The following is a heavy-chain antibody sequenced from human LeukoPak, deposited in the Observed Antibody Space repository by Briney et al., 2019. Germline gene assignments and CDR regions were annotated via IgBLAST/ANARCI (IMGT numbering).Heavy chain of an antibody. V-gene: IGHV1-69*05. CDR2: IIPIFGTA. D-gene: IGHD3-16*02. CDR3: ARDYLSTRAFDI. J-gene: IGHJ3*02. Sequence: SVKVSCKASGGTFSSYAISWVRQAPGQGLEWMGGIIPIFGTANYAQKFQGRVTITTDESTSTAYMELSSLRSEDTAVYYCARDYLSTRAFDIWGQGTMVTVSS. CDR1: GGTFSSYA.